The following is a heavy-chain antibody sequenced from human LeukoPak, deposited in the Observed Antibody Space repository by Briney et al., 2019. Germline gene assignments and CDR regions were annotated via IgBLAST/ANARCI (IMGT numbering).Heavy chain of an antibody. D-gene: IGHD6-19*01. CDR1: GFTFSSYS. CDR2: ISSSSSYI. Sequence: GGSLRLSCAASGFTFSSYSTNWVRQAPGKGLEWVSSISSSSSYIYYADSVKGRFTISRDNAKNSLYLQMNSLRAEDTAVYYCARDPGYSSGWYRFDYWGQGTLVTVSS. CDR3: ARDPGYSSGWYRFDY. V-gene: IGHV3-21*01. J-gene: IGHJ4*02.